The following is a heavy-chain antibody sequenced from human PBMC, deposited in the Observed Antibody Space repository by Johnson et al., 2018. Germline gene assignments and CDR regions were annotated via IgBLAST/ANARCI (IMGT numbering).Heavy chain of an antibody. D-gene: IGHD3-22*01. CDR2: IKSKTDGGTT. V-gene: IGHV3-15*01. J-gene: IGHJ6*04. Sequence: VQLLESGGGLVKPGGSLRLSCAASGFTFSNAWMSWVRQAPGKGLEWVGRIKSKTDGGTTDYAAPVKGRFTISRDDSKNTLYLQMNSLKTEDTAVYYCTTDLRGSGYSCYYGMDGWGKGTTVTVSS. CDR3: TTDLRGSGYSCYYGMDG. CDR1: GFTFSNAW.